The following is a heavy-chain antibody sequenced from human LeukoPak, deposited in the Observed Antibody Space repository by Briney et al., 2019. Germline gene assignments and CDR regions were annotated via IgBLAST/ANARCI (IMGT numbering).Heavy chain of an antibody. J-gene: IGHJ6*02. V-gene: IGHV1-8*01. CDR2: MNPNSGNT. Sequence: ASVKVSCKASGYTFTSYDINWVRQAPGQGLEWMGWMNPNSGNTGYAQKFQGRVTMTRNTSISTAYMELSSLRSEDTAVYYCAGGYYYDSSGYKEETWYYYYGMDVWGQGTTVTVSS. D-gene: IGHD3-22*01. CDR1: GYTFTSYD. CDR3: AGGYYYDSSGYKEETWYYYYGMDV.